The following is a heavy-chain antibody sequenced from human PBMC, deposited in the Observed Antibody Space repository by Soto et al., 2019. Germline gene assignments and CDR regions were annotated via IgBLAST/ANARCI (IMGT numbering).Heavy chain of an antibody. D-gene: IGHD2-15*01. CDR1: AFTFRSYG. Sequence: PGGSLRLSCETSAFTFRSYGMHWVRQAPGKGLQWVASISYDGSNKKYVDSVKGRFTISRDNDRNSLYLEMNSLRDEDTAVYYCARDRCYDGTCYSASDSWGQGTLVTVSS. CDR3: ARDRCYDGTCYSASDS. V-gene: IGHV3-30*03. CDR2: ISYDGSNK. J-gene: IGHJ5*01.